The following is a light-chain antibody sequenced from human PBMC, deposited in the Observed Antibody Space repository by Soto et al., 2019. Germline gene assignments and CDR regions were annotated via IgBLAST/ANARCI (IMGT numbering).Light chain of an antibody. J-gene: IGKJ5*01. CDR1: QSVSSSY. CDR3: QQYGNSPIT. CDR2: GAS. Sequence: EIILPWSPGPLYLSPGERATLSCSASQSVSSSYLAWYQQKPGQAPRLLIYGASSRATGIPDRFSGSGSGTDFTLTISILEAEDGVVYCSQQYGNSPITFGQGTLPE. V-gene: IGKV3-20*01.